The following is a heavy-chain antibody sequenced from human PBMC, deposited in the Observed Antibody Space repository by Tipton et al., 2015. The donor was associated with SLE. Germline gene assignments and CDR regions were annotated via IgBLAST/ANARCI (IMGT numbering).Heavy chain of an antibody. CDR2: LYYSGNT. D-gene: IGHD6-19*01. CDR3: ASGYSSGSFDY. J-gene: IGHJ4*02. V-gene: IGHV4-39*07. Sequence: TLSLTCSVSGGSISSSSYYWGWIRQPPGKGLEWIGSLYYSGNTYYNPTLKSRVTISGDTSKNQFSLKLSSVTAADTAVYYCASGYSSGSFDYWGQGTLVIVSS. CDR1: GGSISSSSYY.